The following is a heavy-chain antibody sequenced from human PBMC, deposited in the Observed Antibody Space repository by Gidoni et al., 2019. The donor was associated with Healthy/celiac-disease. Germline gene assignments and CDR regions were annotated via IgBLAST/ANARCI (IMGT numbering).Heavy chain of an antibody. CDR3: AKEGIAVAGQLVWFDY. J-gene: IGHJ4*02. CDR1: GFTFSSYA. CDR2: ISGSGGST. V-gene: IGHV3-23*01. Sequence: EVQLLESGGGLVQPGGSLRLPCAASGFTFSSYAMSWVRQAPGKGLEWVSAISGSGGSTYYADSVKGRFTISRDNSKNTLYLQMNSLRAEDTAVYYCAKEGIAVAGQLVWFDYWGQGTLVTVSS. D-gene: IGHD6-19*01.